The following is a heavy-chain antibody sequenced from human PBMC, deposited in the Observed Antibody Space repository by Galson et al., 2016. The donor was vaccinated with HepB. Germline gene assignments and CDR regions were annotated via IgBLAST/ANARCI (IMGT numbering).Heavy chain of an antibody. Sequence: DSVKGRFTISRDNSKSTLYLRINSLRPDDTAIYYCAREGNLLFDYWGQGTLVTVSS. V-gene: IGHV3-30*01. J-gene: IGHJ4*02. D-gene: IGHD1-7*01. CDR3: AREGNLLFDY.